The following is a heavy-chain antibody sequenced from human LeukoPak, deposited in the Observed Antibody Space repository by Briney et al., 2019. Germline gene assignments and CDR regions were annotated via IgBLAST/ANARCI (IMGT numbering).Heavy chain of an antibody. CDR2: INPTSTSI. D-gene: IGHD3-22*01. CDR3: VGLRRNSDRSGYYYYYNY. V-gene: IGHV3-21*01. CDR1: GFTFSDYS. Sequence: GGSLRLSCAASGFTFSDYSINWVRQAPGKGLEWVSSINPTSTSIYYADAVKGRFIISRDNAKSSLFLQMNSLRAEDTALYYCVGLRRNSDRSGYYYYYNYWGQGILVTVSS. J-gene: IGHJ4*02.